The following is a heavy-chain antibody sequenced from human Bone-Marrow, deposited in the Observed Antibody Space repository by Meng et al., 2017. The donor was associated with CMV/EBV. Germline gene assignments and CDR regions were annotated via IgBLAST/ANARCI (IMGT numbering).Heavy chain of an antibody. V-gene: IGHV1-58*01. D-gene: IGHD2-2*01. J-gene: IGHJ4*02. Sequence: SVKVSCKASGFTFTSSAVQWVRQARGQRLEWIGWIVVGSGNTNYAQKFQERVTITRNTSISTAYMELSSLRSEDTAVYYCARGRRDCRSTSCFYYFDYWGQGTLVTVSS. CDR3: ARGRRDCRSTSCFYYFDY. CDR2: IVVGSGNT. CDR1: GFTFTSSA.